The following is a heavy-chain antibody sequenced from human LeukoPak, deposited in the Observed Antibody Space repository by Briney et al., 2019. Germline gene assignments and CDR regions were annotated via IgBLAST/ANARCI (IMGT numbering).Heavy chain of an antibody. V-gene: IGHV1-8*01. D-gene: IGHD2-8*01. CDR3: ARGTLYGDYFDY. Sequence: GASVKVSCKASGYTFTSYDINWVRQATGQELEWMGWMNPNSGNTGYAQKFQGRVTMTRNTSISTAYMELSSLRSEDTAVYYCARGTLYGDYFDYWGQGTLVTVSS. J-gene: IGHJ4*02. CDR1: GYTFTSYD. CDR2: MNPNSGNT.